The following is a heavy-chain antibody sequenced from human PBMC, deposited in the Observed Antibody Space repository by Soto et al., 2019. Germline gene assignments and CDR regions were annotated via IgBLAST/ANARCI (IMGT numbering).Heavy chain of an antibody. V-gene: IGHV3-23*01. Sequence: GSLRVSWAASGFTFSSYAMSWVRQAPGTGLEWVSAISGSGGSTYYADTVKGPFTISRGKSKNTPCLQRNRLRSEDTAVYYWAKATSSSSYNWFDPWGQGTRVAVSS. CDR2: ISGSGGST. CDR1: GFTFSSYA. CDR3: AKATSSSSYNWFDP. J-gene: IGHJ5*02. D-gene: IGHD6-6*01.